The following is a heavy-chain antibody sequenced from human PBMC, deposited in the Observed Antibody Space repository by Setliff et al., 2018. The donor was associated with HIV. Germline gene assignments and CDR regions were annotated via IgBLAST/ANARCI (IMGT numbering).Heavy chain of an antibody. CDR3: ARSLGTIWGYDY. J-gene: IGHJ4*02. Sequence: SETLSLTCTVSGGSISSYYWRWIRQPPGKGLEWIGYIYSSGSTNYNPSLKSRVTISVDTSKNQFSLNLSSVTAADTAVYYCARSLGTIWGYDYWGQGTLVTVSS. V-gene: IGHV4-59*01. CDR2: IYSSGST. CDR1: GGSISSYY. D-gene: IGHD3-9*01.